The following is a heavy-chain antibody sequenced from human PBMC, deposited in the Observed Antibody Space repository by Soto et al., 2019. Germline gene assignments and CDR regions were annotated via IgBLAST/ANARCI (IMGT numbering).Heavy chain of an antibody. J-gene: IGHJ5*02. D-gene: IGHD2-2*02. CDR1: GYTFTSYG. Sequence: ASVKVSCKASGYTFTSYGISWVRQAPGQGLEWMGWISAYNGNTNYAQKLQGRVTMTTDTSTSTAYMELRSLRSDDTAVYYCARDRIVVVPDAIGSWFDPWGQGTLVTVSS. CDR2: ISAYNGNT. V-gene: IGHV1-18*04. CDR3: ARDRIVVVPDAIGSWFDP.